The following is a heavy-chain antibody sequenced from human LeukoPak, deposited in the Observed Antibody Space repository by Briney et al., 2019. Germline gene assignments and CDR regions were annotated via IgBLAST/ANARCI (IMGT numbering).Heavy chain of an antibody. CDR1: GGSFSGYY. CDR2: INHSGST. V-gene: IGHV4-34*01. J-gene: IGHJ4*02. D-gene: IGHD5-18*01. CDR3: ARAREYSYGYDY. Sequence: SETLSLTCAVYGGSFSGYYWNWIRQSPGKGLEWIGEINHSGSTNYNPSLKSRVTISVDTSKNQFSLKLSSVTAADTAVYYCARAREYSYGYDYWGQGTLVTVSS.